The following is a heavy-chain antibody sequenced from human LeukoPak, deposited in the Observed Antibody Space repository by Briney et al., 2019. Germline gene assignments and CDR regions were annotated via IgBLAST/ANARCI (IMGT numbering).Heavy chain of an antibody. J-gene: IGHJ4*02. Sequence: GGSLRLSCAASGFTFSSYEMNWVHQAPGKGLEWVSYISSSGSTIYYADSVKGRFTISRDNAKNSLYLQMNSLRAEDTAVYYCARVYGSGSPHFDYWGQGTLVTVSS. V-gene: IGHV3-48*03. CDR1: GFTFSSYE. D-gene: IGHD3-10*01. CDR3: ARVYGSGSPHFDY. CDR2: ISSSGSTI.